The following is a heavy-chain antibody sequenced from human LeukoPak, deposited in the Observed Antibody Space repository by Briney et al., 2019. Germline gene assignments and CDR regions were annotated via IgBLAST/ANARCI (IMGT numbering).Heavy chain of an antibody. CDR3: ERDRYCSGGSCPNFDY. CDR1: GGSFSGYY. V-gene: IGHV4-34*01. Sequence: SETLSLTCAVYGGSFSGYYWSWIRQPPGKGLEWIGEINHSGSTNYNPSLKSRVTISVDTSKNQFSLKLSSLTAADTAVYYCERDRYCSGGSCPNFDYWGQGTLVTVSS. D-gene: IGHD2-15*01. CDR2: INHSGST. J-gene: IGHJ4*02.